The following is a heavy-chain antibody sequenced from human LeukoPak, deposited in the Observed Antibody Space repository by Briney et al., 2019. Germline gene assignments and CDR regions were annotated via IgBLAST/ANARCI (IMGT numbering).Heavy chain of an antibody. CDR1: GFTFSSDG. V-gene: IGHV3-33*01. CDR3: ARDGVGFDY. CDR2: IWYDGSNK. J-gene: IGHJ4*02. D-gene: IGHD3-3*01. Sequence: PGGSLGLSCAASGFTFSSDGMHWVRQAPGKGLGWVAVIWYDGSNKYYADSVKGRFTISRDNSKNTLYLQMNSLRAEDTAVYYCARDGVGFDYWGQGTLVTVSS.